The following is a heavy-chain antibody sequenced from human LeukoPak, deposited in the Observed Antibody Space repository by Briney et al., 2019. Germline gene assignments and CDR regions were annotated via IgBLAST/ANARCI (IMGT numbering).Heavy chain of an antibody. CDR1: RCTFTRYY. D-gene: IGHD4-23*01. Sequence: ASVQVSCKACRCTFTRYYMHWVRPAGGQGREGVGWINPYSGGTSFARKFRGRVTMTRDTSTSTAYMELSRLSAADTAVYYFMRVYYGGNSPLFDYWGQGTLVTVSS. CDR2: INPYSGGT. CDR3: MRVYYGGNSPLFDY. J-gene: IGHJ4*02. V-gene: IGHV1-2*02.